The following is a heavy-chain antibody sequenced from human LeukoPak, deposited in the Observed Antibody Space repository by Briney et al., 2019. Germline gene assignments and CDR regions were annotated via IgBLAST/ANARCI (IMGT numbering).Heavy chain of an antibody. CDR1: GGSISSYY. Sequence: SETLSLTCTVSGGSISSYYWSWIRQPPGKGLEWIGYIYYSGSTNYNPSLKSRVTISVDTSKNQFSLKLSSVTAADTAVYYWARSDILDYGAREPLVPVSS. V-gene: IGHV4-59*12. CDR3: ARSDILDY. D-gene: IGHD2-21*02. J-gene: IGHJ4*02. CDR2: IYYSGST.